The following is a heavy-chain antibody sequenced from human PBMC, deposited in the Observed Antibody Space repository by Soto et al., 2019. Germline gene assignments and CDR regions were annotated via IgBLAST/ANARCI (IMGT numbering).Heavy chain of an antibody. CDR2: INHSGST. CDR3: ARFPSDY. Sequence: SSETLSLSCTVYGGSFSGDYWSWIRQPPGKGREWIGEINHSGSTNYNPSLKSRVTISVDTSKNQFSLKLSSVTAADTAVYYCARFPSDYWGPGTRVTVSS. J-gene: IGHJ4*02. V-gene: IGHV4-34*01. CDR1: GGSFSGDY.